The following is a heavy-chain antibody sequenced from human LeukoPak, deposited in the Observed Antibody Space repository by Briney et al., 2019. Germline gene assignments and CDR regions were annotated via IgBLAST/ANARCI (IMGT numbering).Heavy chain of an antibody. V-gene: IGHV4-39*07. CDR2: ITYSGST. CDR1: GGSISSSTYY. J-gene: IGHJ5*02. CDR3: GRGQAYCGGDCYSVWFDP. Sequence: SETLSLTCTVSGGSISSSTYYWGWIRQPPGKGLEWIGSITYSGSTYYNPSLKSRVTISVDTSKNQFSLKLSSVTAADTAVYYCGRGQAYCGGDCYSVWFDPWGQGTLVTVSS. D-gene: IGHD2-21*02.